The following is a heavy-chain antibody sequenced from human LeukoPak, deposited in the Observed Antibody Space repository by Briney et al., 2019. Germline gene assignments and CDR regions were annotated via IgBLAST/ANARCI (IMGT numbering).Heavy chain of an antibody. J-gene: IGHJ5*01. CDR2: MNPNSGNT. D-gene: IGHD6-13*01. V-gene: IGHV1-8*02. Sequence: ASVKVSCKASGGTFSSYAISWVRQAPGQGLEWMGWMNPNSGNTGYAQKFQGRVTMTRNTSISTAYMELSSLTSEDTAVYYCARLEAAAGTGFDSWGQGTLVTVSS. CDR1: GGTFSSYA. CDR3: ARLEAAAGTGFDS.